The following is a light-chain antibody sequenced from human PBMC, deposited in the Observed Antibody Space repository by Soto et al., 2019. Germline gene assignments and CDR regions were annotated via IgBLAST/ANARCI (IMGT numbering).Light chain of an antibody. CDR3: SSYTNTNTLV. J-gene: IGLJ2*01. V-gene: IGLV2-14*01. CDR2: DVT. CDR1: TSDVGGYNH. Sequence: QSVLTQPASVSGSPGQSITISCTGTTSDVGGYNHVSWYQQHPGKAPKLMIYDVTYRPSGVSNRFSGSKSGNTASLTISGLQAEDEAYYYCSSYTNTNTLVFGGGTKLTVL.